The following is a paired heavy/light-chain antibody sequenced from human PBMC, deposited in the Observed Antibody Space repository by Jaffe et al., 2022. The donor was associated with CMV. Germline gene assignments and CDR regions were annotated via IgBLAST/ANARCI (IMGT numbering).Light chain of an antibody. CDR2: DTS. CDR3: LLSYSGGRYVI. CDR1: TGAVTSGHY. J-gene: IGLJ2*01. Sequence: QAVVTQEPSLTVSPGGTVTLTCGSSTGAVTSGHYPYWFQQKPGQAPRTLIYDTSNKHSWTPARFSGSLLGGKGALTLSGAQPEDEAEYYCLLSYSGGRYVIFGGGTKLTVL. V-gene: IGLV7-46*01.
Heavy chain of an antibody. V-gene: IGHV3-48*02. CDR3: AISGGSSWFHY. D-gene: IGHD6-13*01. CDR1: GFTFSSYN. Sequence: EVQVVESGGGLVQPGGSLRLSCAASGFTFSSYNMNWVRQAPGKGLEWVSYIDSHNTIYYADSVKGRFTISRDNAKISLYLQMNSLRDEDTAVYYCAISGGSSWFHYWGQGTLVTVSS. J-gene: IGHJ4*02. CDR2: IDSHNTI.